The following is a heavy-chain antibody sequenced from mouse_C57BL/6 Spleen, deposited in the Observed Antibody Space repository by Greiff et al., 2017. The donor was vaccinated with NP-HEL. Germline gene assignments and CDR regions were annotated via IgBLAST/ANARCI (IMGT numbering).Heavy chain of an antibody. D-gene: IGHD2-3*01. CDR1: GYTFTSYW. CDR3: ARDDGPAWFAY. J-gene: IGHJ3*01. V-gene: IGHV1-64*01. Sequence: QVQLQQPEAELVKPGASVKLSCKASGYTFTSYWMHWVKQRPGQGLEWIGMIHPNSGSTNYNEKFKSKATLTVDKSSSTAYMQLSSLTSEDSAVYYCARDDGPAWFAYWGQGTLVTVSA. CDR2: IHPNSGST.